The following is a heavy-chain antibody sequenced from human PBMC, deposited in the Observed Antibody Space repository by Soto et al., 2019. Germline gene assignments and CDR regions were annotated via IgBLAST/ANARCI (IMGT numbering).Heavy chain of an antibody. CDR1: GFAFSSSG. Sequence: GGSLRLSCAASGFAFSSSGMGWVRQAPGKGLEWVSGMSGTGGSPNYADSVKGRFSISRDNSKNTLYLQMNSLRAEDAALYYCVKDRGGYGYNIYWYFDLWGRGTLVTVSS. CDR2: MSGTGGSP. V-gene: IGHV3-23*01. CDR3: VKDRGGYGYNIYWYFDL. J-gene: IGHJ2*01. D-gene: IGHD5-12*01.